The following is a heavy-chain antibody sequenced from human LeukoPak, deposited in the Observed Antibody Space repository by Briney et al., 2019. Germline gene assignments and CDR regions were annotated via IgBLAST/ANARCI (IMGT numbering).Heavy chain of an antibody. Sequence: PGGSLRLSCAASGFTFSSYNMNWVRQPPGKGLEWIGEINRSGSTNYNPSLKSRVTISVDTSKNQFSLKLSSVTAADTAVYHCARGWDSSGYSFDYWGQGTLVTVSS. D-gene: IGHD3-22*01. CDR1: GFTFSSYN. V-gene: IGHV4-34*01. CDR2: INRSGST. J-gene: IGHJ4*02. CDR3: ARGWDSSGYSFDY.